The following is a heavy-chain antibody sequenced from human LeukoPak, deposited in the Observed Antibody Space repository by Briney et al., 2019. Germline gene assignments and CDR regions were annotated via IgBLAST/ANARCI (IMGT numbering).Heavy chain of an antibody. CDR1: GGSFSGYY. J-gene: IGHJ6*02. D-gene: IGHD3-3*01. CDR3: ARVPGRYYDFWSGYYSYYYGIDV. V-gene: IGHV4-34*01. CDR2: INHSGCT. Sequence: SSETLSLTCAVYGGSFSGYYWSWIRQPPGKGLEWIGEINHSGCTNYNPSLKSRVTISVDTSKNQFSLKLSSVTAADTAVYYCARVPGRYYDFWSGYYSYYYGIDVWGQGTTVTVSS.